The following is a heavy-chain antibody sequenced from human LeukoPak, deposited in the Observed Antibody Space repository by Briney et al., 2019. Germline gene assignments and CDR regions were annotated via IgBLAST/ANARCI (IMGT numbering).Heavy chain of an antibody. CDR1: GYTFTGYY. D-gene: IGHD3-10*01. V-gene: IGHV1-2*02. J-gene: IGHJ6*03. Sequence: GASVKVSCKASGYTFTGYYMHWVRQAPGQGLEWMGWINPNSGGTNYAQKFQGRVTMTRDTSISTAYMELSRLRSDDTAVYYCARNYYGSGSYIHYYMDVWGKGTTVTVSS. CDR3: ARNYYGSGSYIHYYMDV. CDR2: INPNSGGT.